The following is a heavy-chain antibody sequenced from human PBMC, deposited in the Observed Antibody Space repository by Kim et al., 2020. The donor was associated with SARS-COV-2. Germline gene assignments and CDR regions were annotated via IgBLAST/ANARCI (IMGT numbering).Heavy chain of an antibody. D-gene: IGHD3-10*02. V-gene: IGHV3-30*04. Sequence: GGSLRLSCAASGFTFSSYAMHWVRQAPGKGLEWVAVISYDGSNKYYADSVKGRFTISRDNSKNTLYLQMNSLRAEDTAVYYCATMLQTNFDYWGQGTLVTVSS. J-gene: IGHJ4*02. CDR1: GFTFSSYA. CDR2: ISYDGSNK. CDR3: ATMLQTNFDY.